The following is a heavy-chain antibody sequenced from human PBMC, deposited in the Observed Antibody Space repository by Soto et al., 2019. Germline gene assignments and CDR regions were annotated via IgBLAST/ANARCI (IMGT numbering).Heavy chain of an antibody. J-gene: IGHJ4*02. Sequence: QVQLQQSGPGLVKPSQTLSLTCAISGDSVSSNTVAWNWIRQSPSRGLEWLGRTYYRSKWYYDYAVSVKSRITITPDTSKTQFSLQLNSVIPEDTAVYYCARGVKHSDYWGQGTLVTVSS. CDR3: ARGVKHSDY. V-gene: IGHV6-1*01. CDR1: GDSVSSNTVA. CDR2: TYYRSKWYY.